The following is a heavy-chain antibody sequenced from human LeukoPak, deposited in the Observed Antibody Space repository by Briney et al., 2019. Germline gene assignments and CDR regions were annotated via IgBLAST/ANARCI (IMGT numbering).Heavy chain of an antibody. CDR1: GGSISSYY. Sequence: SETLSLTCTVSGGSISSYYWSWIRQPPGKGLEWIGYIHYSGSTNNNPSLKSRVTISVDTSKNQFSLKLSSVTAADTAVYYCARMNYHDSSGYYNDAFDIWGQGTMVTVSS. CDR3: ARMNYHDSSGYYNDAFDI. D-gene: IGHD3-22*01. V-gene: IGHV4-59*01. CDR2: IHYSGST. J-gene: IGHJ3*02.